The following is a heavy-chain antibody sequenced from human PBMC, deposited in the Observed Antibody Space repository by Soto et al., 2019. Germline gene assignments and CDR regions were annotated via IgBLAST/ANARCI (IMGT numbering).Heavy chain of an antibody. Sequence: PSETLSLTCTVSGGSVSSGSYYWSWIRQPPGKGLEWIGYIYYSGSTNYNPSLKSRVTISVDTSKNQFSLKLSSVTAADTAVYYCAREFEGGYYDSSGYYYEPRPLFDYWGQGTLVTV. CDR1: GGSVSSGSYY. CDR2: IYYSGST. CDR3: AREFEGGYYDSSGYYYEPRPLFDY. V-gene: IGHV4-61*01. D-gene: IGHD3-22*01. J-gene: IGHJ4*02.